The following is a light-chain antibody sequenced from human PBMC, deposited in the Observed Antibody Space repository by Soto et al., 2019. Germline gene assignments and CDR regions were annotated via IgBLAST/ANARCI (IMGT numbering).Light chain of an antibody. J-gene: IGLJ2*01. CDR3: LLFYNGARV. CDR1: TGVVTSGHY. Sequence: QAVVTQEPSLTVSPGGTVTLTCASSTGVVTSGHYPYWFQQKPGQAPTTLIYDTTNKYPWTPARFSGSLLGGKTALTLVGAQPEDEADFYCLLFYNGARVFGGGTKVTVL. CDR2: DTT. V-gene: IGLV7-46*02.